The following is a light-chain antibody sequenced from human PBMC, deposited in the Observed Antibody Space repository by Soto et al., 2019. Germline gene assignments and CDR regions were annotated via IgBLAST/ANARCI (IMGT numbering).Light chain of an antibody. J-gene: IGKJ4*01. CDR3: QQYGSSPLT. CDR1: QSVSSR. Sequence: EIVMTQSPATLSVSPGERVTLSCRASQSVSSRLAWYHQKPGQSPRLLIYGASTRATGIPARLSGSGSGTEFTLTISSLQSEDFAVYYCQQYGSSPLTFGGGTKVDIK. V-gene: IGKV3-15*01. CDR2: GAS.